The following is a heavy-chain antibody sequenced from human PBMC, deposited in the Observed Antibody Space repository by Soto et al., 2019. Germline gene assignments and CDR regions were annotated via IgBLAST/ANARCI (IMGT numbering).Heavy chain of an antibody. Sequence: ASVKVSCKASGYTFTSYAMHWVRQAPGQRLEWMGWINAGNGNTKYSQKFQGRVTITRDTSASTAYMELSSLRFEDTAVYYCARDGYCSSTSCLTWGYYYYYGMDVWGQGTTVTVS. J-gene: IGHJ6*02. V-gene: IGHV1-3*01. CDR2: INAGNGNT. CDR1: GYTFTSYA. CDR3: ARDGYCSSTSCLTWGYYYYYGMDV. D-gene: IGHD2-2*03.